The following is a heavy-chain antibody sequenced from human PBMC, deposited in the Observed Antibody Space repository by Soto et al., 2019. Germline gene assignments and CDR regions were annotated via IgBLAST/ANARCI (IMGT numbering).Heavy chain of an antibody. D-gene: IGHD2-8*01. V-gene: IGHV4-31*03. CDR1: GCSISSVGYY. J-gene: IGHJ4*02. CDR3: ARDGYPPFTNRMDYFDY. Sequence: QVQLQESGPGLVKPSQTLSLTCTVSGCSISSVGYYWSSIRQPPGKGLEWIGYIYYRGSPYYNPSLKGRVTISVATSKNQFSLKLSFVTAADTAVYYCARDGYPPFTNRMDYFDYWCQGTLVTVSS. CDR2: IYYRGSP.